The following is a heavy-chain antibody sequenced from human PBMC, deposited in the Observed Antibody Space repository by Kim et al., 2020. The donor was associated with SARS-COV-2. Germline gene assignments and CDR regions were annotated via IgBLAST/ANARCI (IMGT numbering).Heavy chain of an antibody. V-gene: IGHV4-39*01. CDR1: GGSISSSSYY. CDR2: IYYSGST. Sequence: SETLSLTCTVSGGSISSSSYYWGWIRQPPGKGLEWIGSIYYSGSTYYNPSLKSRVTISVDTSKNQFSLKLSSVTAADTAVYYCARLWFGSNWFDPWGQGT. J-gene: IGHJ5*02. D-gene: IGHD3-10*01. CDR3: ARLWFGSNWFDP.